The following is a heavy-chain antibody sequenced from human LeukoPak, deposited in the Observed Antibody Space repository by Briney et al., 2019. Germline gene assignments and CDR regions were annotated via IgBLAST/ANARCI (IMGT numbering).Heavy chain of an antibody. CDR3: ARDFTPYSSSLGANWFDP. D-gene: IGHD6-6*01. V-gene: IGHV1-69*13. CDR1: GGTFSSYA. J-gene: IGHJ5*02. Sequence: GASVKVSCKASGGTFSSYAISWVRQAPGQGLEWMGGIIPIFGTANYAQKFQGRVTITADESTSTAYMELSSLRSDDTAVYYCARDFTPYSSSLGANWFDPWGQGTLVTVSS. CDR2: IIPIFGTA.